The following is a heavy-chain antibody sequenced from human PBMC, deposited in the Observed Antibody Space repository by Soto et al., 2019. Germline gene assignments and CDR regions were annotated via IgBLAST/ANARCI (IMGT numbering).Heavy chain of an antibody. Sequence: SETLSLTCTVSGGSVSNSNYYWGWIRQSPGKGLEWIGSVYYRGRSYSKSSVKSRVTISVDTSKNQFSLNLNSVTASDTAVYYRVSQRTSVLTQAYFDYWGPGALVTVSS. J-gene: IGHJ4*02. CDR2: VYYRGRS. CDR1: GGSVSNSNYY. CDR3: VSQRTSVLTQAYFDY. D-gene: IGHD2-8*01. V-gene: IGHV4-39*01.